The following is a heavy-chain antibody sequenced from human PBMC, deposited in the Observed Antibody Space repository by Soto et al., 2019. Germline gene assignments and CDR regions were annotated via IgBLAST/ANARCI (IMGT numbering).Heavy chain of an antibody. D-gene: IGHD2-8*02. CDR3: ARDKITGLFDC. CDR1: GGSFSGYY. Sequence: PSETLSLTCAVYGGSFSGYYWTWIRRPPGTGLEWIGEINHSGSTNYNPSLKSRVTISVDTSKNQFSLKLTSVTAADTAVYYCARDKITGLFDCWGQGTLVTVSS. V-gene: IGHV4-34*01. CDR2: INHSGST. J-gene: IGHJ4*02.